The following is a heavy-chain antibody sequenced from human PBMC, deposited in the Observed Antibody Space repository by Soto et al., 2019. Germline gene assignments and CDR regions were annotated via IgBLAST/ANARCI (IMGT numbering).Heavy chain of an antibody. CDR1: GGSFSGYY. CDR2: INHSGST. CDR3: ARGEFVSKNSSGWYYFDY. J-gene: IGHJ4*02. V-gene: IGHV4-34*01. D-gene: IGHD6-19*01. Sequence: NPSETLSLTCAVYGGSFSGYYWSWIRQPPGKGLEWIGEINHSGSTNYNPSLKSRVTISVDTSKNQFSLKLSSVTAADTAVYYCARGEFVSKNSSGWYYFDYWGQGTLVTVSS.